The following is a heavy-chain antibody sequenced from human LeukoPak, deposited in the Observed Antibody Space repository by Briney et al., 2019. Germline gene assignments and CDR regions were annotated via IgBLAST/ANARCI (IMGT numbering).Heavy chain of an antibody. CDR1: GYTFTRYY. Sequence: ASVKVSCKASGYTFTRYYIHWVRQAPGQGLEWMGTINPSGDSTSYAQKFQGGVTMTRDTSTSTVYMELSSLRSEDTAVYYCARAPGYGGNSDYWGQGTLVTVSS. D-gene: IGHD4-23*01. CDR3: ARAPGYGGNSDY. V-gene: IGHV1-46*01. J-gene: IGHJ4*02. CDR2: INPSGDST.